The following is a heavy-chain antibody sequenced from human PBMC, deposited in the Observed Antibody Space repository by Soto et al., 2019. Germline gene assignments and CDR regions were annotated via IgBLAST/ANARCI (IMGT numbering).Heavy chain of an antibody. Sequence: QGQLVQSGAEVKKPGASVKVSCKASGYTFTDYDISWVRQAPGQGLEWMGWISVDNGNTKYVESLQGRVTMTTDTSTSTAYMEVRSVRSDDTAVYYCARTSVSNYNWFDPWGQGTLVAVSS. CDR1: GYTFTDYD. V-gene: IGHV1-18*01. CDR3: ARTSVSNYNWFDP. CDR2: ISVDNGNT. J-gene: IGHJ5*02. D-gene: IGHD4-4*01.